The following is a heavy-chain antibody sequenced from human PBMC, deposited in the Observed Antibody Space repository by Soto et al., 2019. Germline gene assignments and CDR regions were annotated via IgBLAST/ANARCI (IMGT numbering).Heavy chain of an antibody. CDR1: GFSFSDYY. Sequence: GSLRLSCAVSGFSFSDYYMIWIRQAPGKGLEMVSYISSRSSYTVYADSVKGRFTISRDNCKNSLYLQMNSLRAEDTALYYCAKDQEWLFGRWDYWGQGTLVTVSS. D-gene: IGHD3-3*01. V-gene: IGHV3-11*05. CDR2: ISSRSSYT. J-gene: IGHJ4*02. CDR3: AKDQEWLFGRWDY.